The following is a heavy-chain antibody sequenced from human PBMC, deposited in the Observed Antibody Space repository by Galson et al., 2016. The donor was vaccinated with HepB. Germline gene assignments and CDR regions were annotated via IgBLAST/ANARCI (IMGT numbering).Heavy chain of an antibody. D-gene: IGHD1-26*01. J-gene: IGHJ4*02. CDR1: GGSISNDYW. Sequence: SETLSLTCAVSGGSISNDYWWSWVRQSPGKGLEWIWEIYQTGTANYDPSFTRRATISVDKSKNQFSLRLDSVTAADTAVYYCARGTLGTTATMAFDYWGQGTLVSVSS. CDR3: ARGTLGTTATMAFDY. V-gene: IGHV4-4*02. CDR2: IYQTGTA.